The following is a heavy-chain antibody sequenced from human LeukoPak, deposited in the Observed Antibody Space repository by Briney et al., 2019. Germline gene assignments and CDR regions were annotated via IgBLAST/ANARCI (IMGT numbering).Heavy chain of an antibody. CDR1: GFTFSSYS. Sequence: PGGSLRLSCAASGFTFSSYSMNWVRQAPGKGLEWVSYISSSSNTMYYADSVRGRFTISRDNAKNSLYLQMNSLRDEDTAVYSCAGRNDGTFTLDIWGQGTMVTVSS. V-gene: IGHV3-48*02. CDR2: ISSSSNTM. J-gene: IGHJ3*02. CDR3: AGRNDGTFTLDI. D-gene: IGHD5-24*01.